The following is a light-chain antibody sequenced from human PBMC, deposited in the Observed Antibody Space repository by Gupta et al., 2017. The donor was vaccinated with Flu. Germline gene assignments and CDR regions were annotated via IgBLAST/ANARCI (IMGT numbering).Light chain of an antibody. Sequence: QSVLTQPPSASGTPGQRVTISCSGSSSNIGSNMVNWYQQFPGTAPKLLIYSNNQRPSGVPDRFSGSKSGTSASLAISGLQSEDEADDYCAAWDDSLNGRVFGGGTKLTVL. CDR3: AAWDDSLNGRV. CDR2: SNN. V-gene: IGLV1-44*01. J-gene: IGLJ3*02. CDR1: SSNIGSNM.